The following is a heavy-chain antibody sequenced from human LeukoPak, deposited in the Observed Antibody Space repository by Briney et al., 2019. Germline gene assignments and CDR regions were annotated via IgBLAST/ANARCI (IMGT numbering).Heavy chain of an antibody. J-gene: IGHJ4*02. Sequence: GGSLRLSCAASGFTFSSYWMHWVRQAPGRGLVWVSRINSDGSSTSYADSVKGRFTISRDNAKNTLYLQMNSLRGEDTAVYYCARDFYTSGSPNDYWGQGTLVTVSS. CDR3: ARDFYTSGSPNDY. D-gene: IGHD3-10*01. CDR2: INSDGSST. CDR1: GFTFSSYW. V-gene: IGHV3-74*01.